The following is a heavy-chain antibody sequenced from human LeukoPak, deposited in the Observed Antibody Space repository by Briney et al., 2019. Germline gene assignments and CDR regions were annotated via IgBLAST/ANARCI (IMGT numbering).Heavy chain of an antibody. J-gene: IGHJ6*02. D-gene: IGHD4-17*01. Sequence: SETLSLTCTVSGGSISSYYWSWIRQPAGKGLEWIGRIYTSGSTNYNPSLKSRVTMSVDTSKNQFSLKLSSVTAADTAVYYCARDEGYGDYVHYYYGMDVLGQGTTVTVSS. CDR1: GGSISSYY. V-gene: IGHV4-4*07. CDR2: IYTSGST. CDR3: ARDEGYGDYVHYYYGMDV.